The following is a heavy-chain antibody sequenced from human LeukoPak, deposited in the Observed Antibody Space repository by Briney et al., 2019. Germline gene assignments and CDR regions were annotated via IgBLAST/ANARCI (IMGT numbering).Heavy chain of an antibody. Sequence: PSETLSLTCTASGGSISSYYWSWIRQPAGKGLEWIGRVYTSGSTNYNPSLRSRVTMSVDTSKNQFSLKLGSVTAADTAVYYCERADDSSGYYLYFDYWGQGTLVTVSS. D-gene: IGHD3-22*01. CDR3: ERADDSSGYYLYFDY. V-gene: IGHV4-4*07. J-gene: IGHJ4*02. CDR1: GGSISSYY. CDR2: VYTSGST.